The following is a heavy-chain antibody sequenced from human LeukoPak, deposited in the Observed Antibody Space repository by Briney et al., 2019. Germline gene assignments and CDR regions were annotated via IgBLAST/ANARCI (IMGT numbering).Heavy chain of an antibody. V-gene: IGHV3-30*18. CDR1: GFTFSSYG. CDR3: AKSPIGLWGVDY. D-gene: IGHD3-10*01. Sequence: PGRSLRLSCAASGFTFSSYGMHWVRQAPGKGLEWVAVISYDGSNKYYADSVKGRFTISRDNSKNTLYLQMNSLRAEDTAVCYCAKSPIGLWGVDYWGQGTLVTVSS. J-gene: IGHJ4*02. CDR2: ISYDGSNK.